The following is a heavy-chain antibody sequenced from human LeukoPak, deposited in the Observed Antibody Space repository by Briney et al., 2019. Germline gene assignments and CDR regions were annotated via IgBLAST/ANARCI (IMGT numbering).Heavy chain of an antibody. Sequence: SQTLSLTCTVSGGSISSGSYYWSWIRQPARKGLEWIGRIYTSGSTNYNPSLKSRVTISVDTSKNQFSLKLSSVTAADTAVYYCARGRWIGAFDIWGQGTMVTVSS. CDR3: ARGRWIGAFDI. V-gene: IGHV4-61*02. CDR2: IYTSGST. CDR1: GGSISSGSYY. D-gene: IGHD2-2*03. J-gene: IGHJ3*02.